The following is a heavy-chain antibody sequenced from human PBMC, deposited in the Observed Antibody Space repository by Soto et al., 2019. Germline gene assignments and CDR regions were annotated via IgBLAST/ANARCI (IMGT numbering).Heavy chain of an antibody. CDR3: ARGGTVLLWFGDHKTRGYFDY. CDR2: INHSGST. CDR1: GGSFSGYY. J-gene: IGHJ4*02. Sequence: SETLSLTCAVYGGSFSGYYWSWIRQPPGKGLEWIGEINHSGSTNYNPSLKSRVTISVDTSKNQFSLKLSSVTAADTAVYYCARGGTVLLWFGDHKTRGYFDYWGQGTLVTVSS. D-gene: IGHD3-10*01. V-gene: IGHV4-34*01.